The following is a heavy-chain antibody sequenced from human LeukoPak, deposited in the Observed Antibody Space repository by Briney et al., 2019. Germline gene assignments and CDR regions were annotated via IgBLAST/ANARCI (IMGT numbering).Heavy chain of an antibody. CDR3: ARARFGEGNAFDI. V-gene: IGHV4-59*01. D-gene: IGHD3-10*01. J-gene: IGHJ3*02. Sequence: SETLSLTCSVSGVSITSFYWSWIRQPPGQGLEWIGFIYHSGDTSYNPSLKSRVTISLDTSKNQFSLKLSSVTAADTAVYYCARARFGEGNAFDIWGQGTMVTVSS. CDR1: GVSITSFY. CDR2: IYHSGDT.